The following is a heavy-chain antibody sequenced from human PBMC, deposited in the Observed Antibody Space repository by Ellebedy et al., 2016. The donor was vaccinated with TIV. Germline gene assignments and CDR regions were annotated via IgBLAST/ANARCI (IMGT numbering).Heavy chain of an antibody. CDR1: GYTFTSYG. CDR3: ARPNYDFWSGSMNV. V-gene: IGHV1-18*04. D-gene: IGHD3-3*01. CDR2: INAGNGNT. Sequence: ASVKVSXKASGYTFTSYGISWVRQAPGQGLEWMGWINAGNGNTKYSQKFQGRVTISRDTSASTAYMELSSLRSEDTAVYYCARPNYDFWSGSMNVWGQGTTVTVSS. J-gene: IGHJ6*02.